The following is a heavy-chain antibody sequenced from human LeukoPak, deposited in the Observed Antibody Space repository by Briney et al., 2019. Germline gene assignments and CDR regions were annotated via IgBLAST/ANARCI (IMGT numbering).Heavy chain of an antibody. V-gene: IGHV1-69*13. Sequence: GASVTVSCTASGYTFINYGISWVRQAPGQGLEWMGGIIPIFGTANYAQKFQGRVTITADESTGTAYMELSSLRSEDTAVYYCARDSGSYRTFDYWGQGTLVTVSS. J-gene: IGHJ4*02. CDR2: IIPIFGTA. D-gene: IGHD1-26*01. CDR1: GYTFINYG. CDR3: ARDSGSYRTFDY.